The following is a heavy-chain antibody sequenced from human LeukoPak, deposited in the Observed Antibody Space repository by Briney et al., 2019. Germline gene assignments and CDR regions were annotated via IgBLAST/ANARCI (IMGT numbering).Heavy chain of an antibody. CDR2: ISGSGGST. CDR1: GFTFSSYA. D-gene: IGHD5-12*01. CDR3: ARDGTLGHSGYEVYYYYGMDV. J-gene: IGHJ6*02. Sequence: GGSLRLSCAASGFTFSSYAMSWVRQAPGKGLEWVSAISGSGGSTYYADSVKGRFTISRDNSKNTLYLQMNSLRAEDTAVYYCARDGTLGHSGYEVYYYYGMDVWGQGTTVTVSS. V-gene: IGHV3-23*01.